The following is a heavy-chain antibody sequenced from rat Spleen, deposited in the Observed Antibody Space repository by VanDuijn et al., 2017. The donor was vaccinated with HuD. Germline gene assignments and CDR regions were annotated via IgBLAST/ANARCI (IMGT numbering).Heavy chain of an antibody. CDR3: ARGGGMGFDY. D-gene: IGHD1-7*01. V-gene: IGHV2-30*01. CDR1: GFSLTSYN. J-gene: IGHJ2*01. CDR2: IWTGGST. Sequence: QVQLKESGPGLVQPSQTLSLTCTVSGFSLTSYNVHWVRQPTGKGLEWMGIIWTGGSTDYNSALKSRLSIRRDTSKSQVFLKMNSLQTEDIATYYCARGGGMGFDYWGQGVMVTVSS.